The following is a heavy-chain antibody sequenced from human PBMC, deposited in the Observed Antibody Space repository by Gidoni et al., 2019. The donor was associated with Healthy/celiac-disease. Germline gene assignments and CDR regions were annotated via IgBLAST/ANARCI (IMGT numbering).Heavy chain of an antibody. Sequence: EVQLVESGGGLVQPGGSLRLSCAASGFTFSSYWMSWVRQAPGKGLEWVANIKQDGSEKYYVDSVKGRFTISRDNAKNSLYLQMNSLRAEDTAVYYCARDSGVLRFLEWLSNFDYWGQGTLVTVSS. CDR3: ARDSGVLRFLEWLSNFDY. V-gene: IGHV3-7*03. CDR1: GFTFSSYW. J-gene: IGHJ4*02. D-gene: IGHD3-3*01. CDR2: IKQDGSEK.